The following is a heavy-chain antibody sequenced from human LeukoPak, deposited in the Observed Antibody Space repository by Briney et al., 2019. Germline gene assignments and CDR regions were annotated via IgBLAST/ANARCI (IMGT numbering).Heavy chain of an antibody. CDR1: GYTSTTYG. Sequence: ASVKVSCKASGYTSTTYGISWVRQAPGQGLEWMGWISAYDGNTNYAQNLQGRVTLTRDTSIATAYMELSSLTSDDTAVYYCARTLFGGPHDHWGQGTLVTVSS. V-gene: IGHV1-18*01. CDR2: ISAYDGNT. D-gene: IGHD3-10*01. J-gene: IGHJ4*02. CDR3: ARTLFGGPHDH.